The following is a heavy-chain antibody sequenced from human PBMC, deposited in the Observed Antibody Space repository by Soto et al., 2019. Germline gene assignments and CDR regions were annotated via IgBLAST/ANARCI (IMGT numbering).Heavy chain of an antibody. CDR2: IIPIQGRA. D-gene: IGHD2-21*01. J-gene: IGHJ6*03. CDR1: GGSFISYT. V-gene: IGHV1-69*02. CDR3: AKSLLFVDHAYMDV. Sequence: QVQLVQSGAEVKKPGSWVKVSCEASGGSFISYTFTWVRQAPGQGLEWMGRIIPIQGRANYALKLQDRVTITADRSTKTVYMELRSLRPEDTAVYYCAKSLLFVDHAYMDVWGKGTTVTVSS.